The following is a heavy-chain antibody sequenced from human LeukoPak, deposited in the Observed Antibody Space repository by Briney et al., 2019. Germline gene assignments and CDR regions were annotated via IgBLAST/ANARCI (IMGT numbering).Heavy chain of an antibody. D-gene: IGHD3-10*01. V-gene: IGHV3-21*01. CDR1: GFTFSSYR. CDR3: ARDSRGSGSYTWYYYYYMDV. J-gene: IGHJ6*03. CDR2: ISSSSSYI. Sequence: GGSLRLSCAASGFTFSSYRMNWVRQAPGKGLEWVSSISSSSSYIYYADSVKGRFTISRDNAKNSLYLQMNSLRAEDTAVYYCARDSRGSGSYTWYYYYYMDVWGKGTTVTISS.